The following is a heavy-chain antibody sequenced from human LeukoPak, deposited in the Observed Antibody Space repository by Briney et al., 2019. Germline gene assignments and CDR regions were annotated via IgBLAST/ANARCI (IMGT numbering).Heavy chain of an antibody. Sequence: GGSLRLSCAASGFTFSSYGMHWVRQAPGKGLEWVAVISYDGSNKYYADSVKGRFTISRDNSKNTLYLQMNSLRAEDTAVYYCAKNRVTYYYDSSGYYYDWYFDLWGRGTLVTVSS. J-gene: IGHJ2*01. D-gene: IGHD3-22*01. CDR1: GFTFSSYG. CDR3: AKNRVTYYYDSSGYYYDWYFDL. CDR2: ISYDGSNK. V-gene: IGHV3-30*18.